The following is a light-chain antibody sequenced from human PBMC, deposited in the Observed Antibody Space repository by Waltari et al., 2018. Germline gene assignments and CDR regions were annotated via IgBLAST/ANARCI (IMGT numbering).Light chain of an antibody. V-gene: IGKV3-20*01. J-gene: IGKJ4*01. CDR1: QSVGNY. CDR2: GAS. CDR3: QKYSSSPLS. Sequence: LTQSPATLSLSPGERATLSCRASQSVGNYLAWFQQKPGQAPRLLIYGASNRATGIPDRFSGSGSGTECTLTISSLEPEDFAVYYCQKYSSSPLSFGGGTKVEI.